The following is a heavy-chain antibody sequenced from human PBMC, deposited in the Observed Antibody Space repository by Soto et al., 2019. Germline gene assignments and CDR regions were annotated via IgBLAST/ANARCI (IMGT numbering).Heavy chain of an antibody. CDR2: IIPIFGTA. CDR1: GGTFSSYA. CDR3: ARNRRQLLIPHYYYYYGMDV. Sequence: ASVKVSCKASGGTFSSYAISWVRQAPGQGLEWMGGIIPIFGTANYAQKFQGRVTITADKSTSTAYMELSSLRSEDTAVYYCARNRRQLLIPHYYYYYGMDVWGQGTTVTVSS. D-gene: IGHD2-2*01. V-gene: IGHV1-69*06. J-gene: IGHJ6*02.